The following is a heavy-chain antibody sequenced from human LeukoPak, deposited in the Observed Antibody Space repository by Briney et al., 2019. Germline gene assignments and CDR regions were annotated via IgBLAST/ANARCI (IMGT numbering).Heavy chain of an antibody. V-gene: IGHV4-34*01. CDR2: INHRGST. CDR1: GGSFSGYY. D-gene: IGHD3-10*01. CDR3: ARIEGYYGSGSYYRIDY. J-gene: IGHJ4*02. Sequence: SETLSLTCGVYGGSFSGYYWSWIRQPPGKGLEWIGEINHRGSTNYNPSLKSRVATSVDTSKNQFSLKLSSVTAADTAVYFCARIEGYYGSGSYYRIDYWGQGTLVTVST.